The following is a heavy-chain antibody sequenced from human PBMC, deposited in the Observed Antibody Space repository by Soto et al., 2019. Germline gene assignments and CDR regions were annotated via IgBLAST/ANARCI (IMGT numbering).Heavy chain of an antibody. V-gene: IGHV3-23*01. J-gene: IGHJ4*02. D-gene: IGHD3-10*01. CDR1: GFTFSDYA. CDR3: AKVLSKNYYYPFDF. CDR2: ISGGSSVT. Sequence: EVHLLESGGGLVQRGGSLRLSCTASGFTFSDYAMAWVRQAPGKGLEWVSTISGGSSVTYYGDSVKGRFTISRDNAKKTLFLQLNRLSAEDTATYYCAKVLSKNYYYPFDFWGQGTQVTVPS.